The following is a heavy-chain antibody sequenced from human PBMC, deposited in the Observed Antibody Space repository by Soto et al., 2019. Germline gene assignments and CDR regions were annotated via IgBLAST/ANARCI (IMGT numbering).Heavy chain of an antibody. CDR3: ARVPSLTTVVTPYYYYGMDV. CDR1: GGSISSYY. V-gene: IGHV4-59*01. Sequence: SETLSLSCTVSGGSISSYYWSWIRQPPGKGLEWIGYIYYSGSTNYNPSLKSRVTISVDTSKNQFSLKLSSVTAADTAVYYCARVPSLTTVVTPYYYYGMDVWGQGTTVTVSS. D-gene: IGHD4-17*01. CDR2: IYYSGST. J-gene: IGHJ6*02.